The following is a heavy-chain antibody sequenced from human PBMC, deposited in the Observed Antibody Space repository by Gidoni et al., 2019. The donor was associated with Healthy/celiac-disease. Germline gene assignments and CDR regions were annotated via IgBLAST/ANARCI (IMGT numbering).Heavy chain of an antibody. D-gene: IGHD3-10*01. V-gene: IGHV3-53*01. Sequence: EVQLVESGGGLIQPGGSLCLPCAASRFTVVSHYMSWVRQAPGKGLELVSVIYSGGSTYYADSVKGRFTISIDNSKNTLYLQMNSLRAEDTAVYYCASSPEFGELLFPKFDPWGQGTLVTVSS. J-gene: IGHJ5*02. CDR1: RFTVVSHY. CDR3: ASSPEFGELLFPKFDP. CDR2: IYSGGST.